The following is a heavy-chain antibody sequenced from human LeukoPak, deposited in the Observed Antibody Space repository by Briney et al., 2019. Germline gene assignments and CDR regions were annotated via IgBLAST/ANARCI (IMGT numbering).Heavy chain of an antibody. CDR3: ARVRNRGVHY. Sequence: PSETLSLTCTVSGSSISSGYYWGWIRQPPGKGLEWIGSIYHSGSTYYNPSLKSRVTISVDTSKNQFSLKLSSVTAADTAVYYCARVRNRGVHYWGQGTLVTVSS. J-gene: IGHJ4*02. D-gene: IGHD1-14*01. CDR2: IYHSGST. CDR1: GSSISSGYY. V-gene: IGHV4-38-2*02.